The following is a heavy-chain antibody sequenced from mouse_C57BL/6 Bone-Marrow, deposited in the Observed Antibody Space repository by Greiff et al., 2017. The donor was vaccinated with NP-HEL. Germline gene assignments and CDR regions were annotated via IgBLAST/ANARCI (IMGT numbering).Heavy chain of an antibody. CDR1: GYTFTSYW. V-gene: IGHV1-50*01. D-gene: IGHD1-1*01. J-gene: IGHJ1*03. CDR3: AREDYYGSSTYWYFDV. Sequence: VQLQQPGAELVKPGASVKLSCKASGYTFTSYWMQWVKQRPGQGLEWIGEIDPSDSYTNYNQKFKGKATLTVDTSSSTAYMQLSSLTSEDSAVYYCAREDYYGSSTYWYFDVWGTGTTVTVSS. CDR2: IDPSDSYT.